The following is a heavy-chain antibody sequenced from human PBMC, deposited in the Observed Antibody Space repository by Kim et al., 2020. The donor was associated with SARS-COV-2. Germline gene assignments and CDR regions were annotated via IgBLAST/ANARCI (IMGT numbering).Heavy chain of an antibody. V-gene: IGHV3-66*02. Sequence: GGSLRLSCAASGFTVSSNYMSWVRQAPGKGLEWVSVIYSGGSTYYADSVKGRFTISRYNSKNTLYLQMNSLRAEDTAVYYCARAPDYGDYPDAFDIWGQGTMVTVSS. CDR1: GFTVSSNY. CDR2: IYSGGST. CDR3: ARAPDYGDYPDAFDI. J-gene: IGHJ3*02. D-gene: IGHD4-17*01.